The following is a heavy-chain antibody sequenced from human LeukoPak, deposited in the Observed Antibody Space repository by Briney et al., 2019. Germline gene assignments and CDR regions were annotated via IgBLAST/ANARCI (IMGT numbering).Heavy chain of an antibody. D-gene: IGHD3-16*01. CDR1: GFTFSSYS. CDR3: ARVGDFSVAAFDI. Sequence: GGSLRLSCAASGFTFSSYSMHWVRQAPGKGLEFVSAISSDGGSTYYANSVKGRFTISRDTSKNTLYLQMGSLRAEDMAVYYCARVGDFSVAAFDIWGQGTMVTVSS. V-gene: IGHV3-64*01. CDR2: ISSDGGST. J-gene: IGHJ3*02.